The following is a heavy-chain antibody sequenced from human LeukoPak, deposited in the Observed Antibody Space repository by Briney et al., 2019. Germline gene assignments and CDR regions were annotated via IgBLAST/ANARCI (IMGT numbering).Heavy chain of an antibody. J-gene: IGHJ4*02. D-gene: IGHD5-18*01. V-gene: IGHV4-4*02. CDR2: IYHDGST. Sequence: SETLSLTCAVSGGSISSNNWWIWVRQSPEKGLEWIAEIYHDGSTNYNPSLKSRVTISMDKSKNQLSLKLNFVTAADTAVYYCARDRGGYTYSHDYWGQGTLATVSS. CDR3: ARDRGGYTYSHDY. CDR1: GGSISSNNW.